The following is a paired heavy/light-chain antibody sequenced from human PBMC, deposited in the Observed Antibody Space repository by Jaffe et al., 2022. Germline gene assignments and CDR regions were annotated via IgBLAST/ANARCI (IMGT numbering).Heavy chain of an antibody. D-gene: IGHD6-19*01. J-gene: IGHJ3*02. CDR3: ATGMAGAFDI. Sequence: EVQLVESGGGLVKPGESLRLSCVASGFTFSNVWVSWVRQAPGKGLEWVGRVKSKTAGETTDYIAPVKGRFTISRDDSKSTLYLQMNSLKTEDTAVYYCATGMAGAFDIWGQGTMVTVSS. CDR2: VKSKTAGETT. V-gene: IGHV3-15*01. CDR1: GFTFSNVW.
Light chain of an antibody. J-gene: IGLJ2*01. CDR2: VNSDGSH. Sequence: QVVLTQSPSASASLGASVKLTCTLSSGHSSYGIAWHQQQPEKGPRFLMKVNSDGSHSKGDGIPDRFSGSSSGAERYLTISSLQSEDEADYYCQSWGTGIHVFGGGTKLTVL. CDR1: SGHSSYG. V-gene: IGLV4-69*01. CDR3: QSWGTGIHV.